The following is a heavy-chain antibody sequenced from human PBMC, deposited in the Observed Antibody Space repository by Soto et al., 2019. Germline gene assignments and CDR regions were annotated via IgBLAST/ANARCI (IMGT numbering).Heavy chain of an antibody. CDR1: GFSLSNSGVG. CDR3: AHSIAAAGIGHDAFDI. D-gene: IGHD6-13*01. Sequence: QITLKEAGPTLVKPTQTLTRTCTFSGFSLSNSGVGVGWIRQPPGKVLERLALIYWNDDKRYSPSPKSRLTITTDTSKNQVVLTMTNLDPVDTATYYCAHSIAAAGIGHDAFDIWGQGTMVTVSS. CDR2: IYWNDDK. J-gene: IGHJ3*02. V-gene: IGHV2-5*01.